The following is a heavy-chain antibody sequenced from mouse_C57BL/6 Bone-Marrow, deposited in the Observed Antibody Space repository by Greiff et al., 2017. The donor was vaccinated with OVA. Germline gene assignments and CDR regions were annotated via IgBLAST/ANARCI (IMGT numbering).Heavy chain of an antibody. Sequence: EVKLQESGGGLVQPGESLKLSCESNEYEFPSHDMSWVRKTPEKRLELVAAINSDGGSTYYPDTMERRFIISRDNTKKTLYLQMSILRSEDTALYYCARHPPYYHGCYAMDYWGQGTSVTVSS. CDR3: ARHPPYYHGCYAMDY. CDR2: INSDGGST. CDR1: EYEFPSHD. D-gene: IGHD1-1*01. J-gene: IGHJ4*01. V-gene: IGHV5-2*01.